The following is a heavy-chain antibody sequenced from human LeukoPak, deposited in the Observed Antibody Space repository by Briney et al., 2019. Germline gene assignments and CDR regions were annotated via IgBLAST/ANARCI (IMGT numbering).Heavy chain of an antibody. J-gene: IGHJ4*02. CDR1: GGTFSSYA. V-gene: IGHV1-69*05. CDR3: ARGDGVVVPAAISV. D-gene: IGHD2-2*01. CDR2: IIPIFGTA. Sequence: SVKVSCKASGGTFSSYAISWVRQAPGQGLEWMGGIIPIFGTANYAQKFQGRVTITTDESTSTAYMELRSLRSDDTAVYYCARGDGVVVPAAISVWGQGTLVAVSS.